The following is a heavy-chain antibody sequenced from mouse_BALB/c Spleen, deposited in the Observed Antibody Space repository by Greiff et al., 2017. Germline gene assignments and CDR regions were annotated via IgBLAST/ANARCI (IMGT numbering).Heavy chain of an antibody. CDR1: GYTFTSYY. D-gene: IGHD1-2*01. CDR2: IYPGNVNT. Sequence: VQLQQSGPELVKPGASVRISCKASGYTFTSYYIHWVKQRPGQGLEWIGWIYPGNVNTKYNEKFKGKATLTADKSSSTAYMQLSSLTSEDSAVYFCARNYYGYGYWYFDVWGAGTTVTVSS. CDR3: ARNYYGYGYWYFDV. V-gene: IGHV1S56*01. J-gene: IGHJ1*01.